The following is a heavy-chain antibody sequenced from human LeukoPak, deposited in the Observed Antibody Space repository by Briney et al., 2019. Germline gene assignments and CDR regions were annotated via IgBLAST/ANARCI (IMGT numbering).Heavy chain of an antibody. D-gene: IGHD5-24*01. CDR2: IFSNGDT. J-gene: IGHJ4*02. CDR3: TRDQMNY. Sequence: GGSLRLSCTASEFTVSRNYMLWVRQAPGKGLEWVSLIFSNGDTHYADSVKGRFTISRDTSKNTVSLQMDSLRVEDTAMYYCTRDQMNYWGQGTLVTVPS. CDR1: EFTVSRNY. V-gene: IGHV3-53*01.